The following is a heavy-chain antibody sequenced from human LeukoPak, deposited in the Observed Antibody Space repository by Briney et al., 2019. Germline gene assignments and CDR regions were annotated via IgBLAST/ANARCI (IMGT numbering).Heavy chain of an antibody. CDR2: INQDGSAK. CDR3: ARWEIRGTAHQLDY. V-gene: IGHV3-7*01. D-gene: IGHD1-7*01. J-gene: IGHJ4*02. Sequence: PGGSLRLSCAASGFTLSSHWMSWVRQAPGKGLEWVANINQDGSAKYYVDSVKGRFTISRDNAKNSMYLQMNNLRAEDTAAYYCARWEIRGTAHQLDYWGQGTLVTVSS. CDR1: GFTLSSHW.